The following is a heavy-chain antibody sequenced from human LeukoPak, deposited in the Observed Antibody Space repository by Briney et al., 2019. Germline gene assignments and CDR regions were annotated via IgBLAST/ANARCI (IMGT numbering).Heavy chain of an antibody. J-gene: IGHJ4*02. CDR3: ARSRYCSGGSCYDY. CDR2: IIPIFGTA. CDR1: GGTFSSYA. V-gene: IGHV1-69*06. D-gene: IGHD2-15*01. Sequence: ASVKVSCKASGGTFSSYAISWVRQAPGQGLEWMGGIIPIFGTANYAQKFQGRVTITADKSTSTAYMELSSLRSEDTAVYYCARSRYCSGGSCYDYWGQGTLVTVSS.